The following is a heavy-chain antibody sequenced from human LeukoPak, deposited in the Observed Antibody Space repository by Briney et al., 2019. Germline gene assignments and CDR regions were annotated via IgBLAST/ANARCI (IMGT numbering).Heavy chain of an antibody. Sequence: PGGSLRLSCAASGFTFSSYAMSWVRQAPGKGLEWVSAISGSGGSTYYADSVKGRFTISRDNSKNTLYLQMNGLRAEDTAVYYCAKDSLSGDRFDPWGQGTLVTVSS. CDR1: GFTFSSYA. CDR3: AKDSLSGDRFDP. J-gene: IGHJ5*02. D-gene: IGHD4-17*01. CDR2: ISGSGGST. V-gene: IGHV3-23*01.